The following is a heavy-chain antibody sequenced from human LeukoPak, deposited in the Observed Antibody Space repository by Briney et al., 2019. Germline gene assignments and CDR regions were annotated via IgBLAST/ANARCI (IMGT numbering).Heavy chain of an antibody. CDR2: ISSSSSYI. CDR1: GFTFTDHY. J-gene: IGHJ4*02. V-gene: IGHV3-11*06. CDR3: ARVPLAAALDY. Sequence: PGGSLRLSCAASGFTFTDHYMSWIRQAPGKGLEWVSSISSSSSYIYYADSVKGRFTISRDNAKNSLYLQMNSLRAEDTAVYYCARVPLAAALDYWGQGTLVTVSS. D-gene: IGHD6-13*01.